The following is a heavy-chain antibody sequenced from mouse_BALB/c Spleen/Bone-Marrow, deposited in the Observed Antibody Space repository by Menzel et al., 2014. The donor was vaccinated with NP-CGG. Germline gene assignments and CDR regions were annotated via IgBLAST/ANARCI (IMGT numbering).Heavy chain of an antibody. CDR1: GFSLTSYG. Sequence: VKLVESGPGLVQPSQSLSITCTVSGFSLTSYGVHWVRQSPGKGLEWLGVIWSGGSTDYNAAFISRLSISKDNSKSXVFFKMNSLQANDTAIYYCARNGGAYYRYYYAMDYWGQGTSVTVSS. J-gene: IGHJ4*01. V-gene: IGHV2-2*02. D-gene: IGHD2-14*01. CDR2: IWSGGST. CDR3: ARNGGAYYRYYYAMDY.